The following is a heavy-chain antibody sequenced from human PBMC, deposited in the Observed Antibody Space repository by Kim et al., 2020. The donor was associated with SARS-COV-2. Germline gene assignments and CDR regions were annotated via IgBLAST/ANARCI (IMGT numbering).Heavy chain of an antibody. D-gene: IGHD3-10*01. CDR3: ARDHNYSWRSHDGY. Sequence: ASVKVSCKASGYTFTSYAMRWVRQAPGQGLEWMGWINPNSGTANYAQKFQGRVTMTTDASISTAYMELSSLRSDDTAVYYCARDHNYSWRSHDGYWGQGTLVTVSS. CDR2: INPNSGTA. V-gene: IGHV1-2*02. J-gene: IGHJ1*01. CDR1: GYTFTSYA.